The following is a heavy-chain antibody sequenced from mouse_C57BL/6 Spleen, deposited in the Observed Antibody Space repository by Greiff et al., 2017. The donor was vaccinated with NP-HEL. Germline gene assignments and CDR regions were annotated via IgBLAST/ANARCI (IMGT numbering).Heavy chain of an antibody. CDR1: GYAFSSSW. Sequence: QVQLQQSGPELVKPGASVKISCKASGYAFSSSWMNWVKQRPGKGLEWIGRIYPGDGDTNYNGKFKGKATLTADKSSSTAYMQLSSLTSEDSAVYFCARSGGYGSSYWYFDVWGTGTTVTVSS. D-gene: IGHD1-1*01. CDR3: ARSGGYGSSYWYFDV. CDR2: IYPGDGDT. J-gene: IGHJ1*03. V-gene: IGHV1-82*01.